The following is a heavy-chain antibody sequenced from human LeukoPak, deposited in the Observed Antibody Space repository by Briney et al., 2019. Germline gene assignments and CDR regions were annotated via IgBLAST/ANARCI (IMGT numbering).Heavy chain of an antibody. Sequence: GGSLRLSCAASGFTFSSYAMSWVRQAPGKGLEWVSAISGSGGSTYYADSVKGRFTISRDNSKNTLYLQMNSLRAEDTAVYYCAKGGAYYCDSSGFDYWGQGTLVTVSS. CDR2: ISGSGGST. CDR1: GFTFSSYA. CDR3: AKGGAYYCDSSGFDY. V-gene: IGHV3-23*01. D-gene: IGHD3-22*01. J-gene: IGHJ4*02.